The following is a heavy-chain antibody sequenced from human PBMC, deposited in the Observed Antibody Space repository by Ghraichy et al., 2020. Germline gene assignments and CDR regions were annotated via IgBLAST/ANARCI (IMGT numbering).Heavy chain of an antibody. J-gene: IGHJ2*01. V-gene: IGHV4-38-2*02. CDR3: ARALSGWYLYSSSAAYFDI. Sequence: SETLSLTCTVSGYSISSGYYWGWIRQPPGKGLEWIGSIYHSGSTYYNPSLKSRVTISVDTSKNQFSLKLSSVTAADTAVYYCARALSGWYLYSSSAAYFDIWGRGLLVTVSS. CDR1: GYSISSGYY. CDR2: IYHSGST. D-gene: IGHD6-19*01.